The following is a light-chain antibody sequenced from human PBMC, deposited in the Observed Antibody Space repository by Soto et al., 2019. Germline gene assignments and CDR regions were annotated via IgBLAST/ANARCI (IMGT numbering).Light chain of an antibody. CDR2: GAS. CDR1: QSVTSNY. CDR3: QQYGSSPQT. V-gene: IGKV3-20*01. Sequence: EIVLTQSPGTLSLSPGERATLSCRASQSVTSNYLAWYHQKPGQAPRLLIYGASSRAAGIPDRFSGSGSGTHFTLAISRLEPEDFAVYYCQQYGSSPQTFGQGTKLEIK. J-gene: IGKJ2*01.